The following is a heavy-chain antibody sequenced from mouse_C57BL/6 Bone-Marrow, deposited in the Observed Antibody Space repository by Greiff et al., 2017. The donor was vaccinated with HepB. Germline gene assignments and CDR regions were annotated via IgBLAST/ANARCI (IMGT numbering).Heavy chain of an antibody. CDR1: GYTFTDYE. CDR2: IDPETGGT. V-gene: IGHV1-15*01. J-gene: IGHJ2*01. D-gene: IGHD2-3*01. CDR3: ARDPLYDDYYVGFFDY. Sequence: QVQLQQSGAELVRPGASVTLSCKASGYTFTDYEMHWVKQTPVHGLEWIGAIDPETGGTAYNQKFKGKATLTVDTSSSTAYMQLSSLTSEDSAVYFCARDPLYDDYYVGFFDYWGQGTTLTVSS.